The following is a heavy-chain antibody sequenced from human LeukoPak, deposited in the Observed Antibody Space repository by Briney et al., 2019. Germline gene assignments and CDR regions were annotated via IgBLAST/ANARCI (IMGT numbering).Heavy chain of an antibody. CDR1: GGSISNIRYY. CDR3: ARQQNRGYGLPFDY. D-gene: IGHD5-12*01. J-gene: IGHJ4*02. V-gene: IGHV4-39*01. CDR2: IYYSGNT. Sequence: SETLSLTCTVSGGSISNIRYYWGGIRQPPRKGLEWIGSIYYSGNTYYNPSLKSRVTISVDTSKNQFSLKLSSVTAADTAVYYCARQQNRGYGLPFDYWGQGTLVTVSS.